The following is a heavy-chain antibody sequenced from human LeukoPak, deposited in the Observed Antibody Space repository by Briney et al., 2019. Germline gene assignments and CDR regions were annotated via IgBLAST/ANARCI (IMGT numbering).Heavy chain of an antibody. CDR3: ARLKVLRLGELSYVDY. CDR2: INHSGST. CDR1: GGSFSGYY. D-gene: IGHD3-16*02. Sequence: PSETLSLTCAVYGGSFSGYYWSWIRQPPGKGLEWIGEINHSGSTNYNPSLKSRVTISVDTSKNQFSLKLSSVTAADTAVYYCARLKVLRLGELSYVDYWGQGTLVTVSS. V-gene: IGHV4-34*01. J-gene: IGHJ4*02.